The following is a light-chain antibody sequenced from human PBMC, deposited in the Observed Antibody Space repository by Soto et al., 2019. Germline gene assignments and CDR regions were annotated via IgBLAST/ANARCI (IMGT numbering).Light chain of an antibody. CDR3: QKYNFAPFT. Sequence: DIQLTQSPSSLSASVGDRVTLICRASQDIRNYLSWYQQKPGTAPKLLLYAASTLQSGVPSRFSGSGSGTDFTLTINSLQPEDVATYFCQKYNFAPFTFGPGTKVEI. CDR2: AAS. J-gene: IGKJ3*01. V-gene: IGKV1-27*01. CDR1: QDIRNY.